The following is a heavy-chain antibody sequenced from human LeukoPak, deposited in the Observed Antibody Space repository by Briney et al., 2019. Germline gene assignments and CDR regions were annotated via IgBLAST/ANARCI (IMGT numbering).Heavy chain of an antibody. V-gene: IGHV3-21*01. CDR2: ISSSRSYI. CDR3: ARDSVYSSSWYDY. CDR1: GFTFSRYT. D-gene: IGHD6-13*01. J-gene: IGHJ4*02. Sequence: GGSLRLSCAGSGFTFSRYTFNWVRQAPGRGLEWVSSISSSRSYIYYADSVKGRFTISRDNAKNSLYLQMNSLRAEDTAVYYCARDSVYSSSWYDYWGQGTLVTVSS.